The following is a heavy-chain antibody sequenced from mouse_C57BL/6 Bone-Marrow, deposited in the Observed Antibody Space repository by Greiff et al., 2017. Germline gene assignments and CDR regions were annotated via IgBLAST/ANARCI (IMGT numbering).Heavy chain of an antibody. CDR2: IYPGDGDT. CDR1: GYAFSSYW. D-gene: IGHD2-14*01. V-gene: IGHV1-80*01. J-gene: IGHJ4*01. Sequence: LVESGAELVKPGASVKISCKASGYAFSSYWMNWVKQRPGKGLEWIGQIYPGDGDTNYNGKFKGKATLTADKSSSTAYMQLSSLTSEDSAVYFCARWGGTYAMDYWGQGTSVTVSS. CDR3: ARWGGTYAMDY.